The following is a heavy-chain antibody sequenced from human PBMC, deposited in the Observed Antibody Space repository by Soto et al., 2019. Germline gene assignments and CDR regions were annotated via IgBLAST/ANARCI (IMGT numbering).Heavy chain of an antibody. CDR2: INHSGST. Sequence: SETLSLTCAVYGGSFSGYYWSWIRQPPGKGLEWIGEINHSGSTNYNPSLKSRVTISVDTSKNQFSLKLSSVTAADTAVYYCERGRYSSSSCFDYWGQGTLVTVSS. CDR1: GGSFSGYY. V-gene: IGHV4-34*01. D-gene: IGHD6-6*01. J-gene: IGHJ4*02. CDR3: ERGRYSSSSCFDY.